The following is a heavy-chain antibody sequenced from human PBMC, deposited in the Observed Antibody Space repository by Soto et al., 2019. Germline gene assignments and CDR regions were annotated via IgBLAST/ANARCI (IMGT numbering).Heavy chain of an antibody. J-gene: IGHJ6*02. CDR1: GCYISSSY. D-gene: IGHD6-19*01. CDR3: ARDGSIAVAGYYYYYGMDV. Sequence: SETLSLTCTVSGCYISSSYWSWIRQPPGKGLEWIGYIYHSGSTYYNPSLKSRVTISVDRSKNQFSLKLSSVTAADTAMYYCARDGSIAVAGYYYYYGMDVWGQGTTVTVSS. V-gene: IGHV4-59*12. CDR2: IYHSGST.